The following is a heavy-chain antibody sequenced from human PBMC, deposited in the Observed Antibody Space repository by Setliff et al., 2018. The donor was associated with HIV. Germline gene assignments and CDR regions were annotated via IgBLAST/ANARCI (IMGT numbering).Heavy chain of an antibody. CDR1: GYTFTTYG. D-gene: IGHD1-26*01. CDR2: ISPNFGHT. J-gene: IGHJ6*02. CDR3: ARVRSSELRGGYYYYYGMDV. Sequence: ASVKVSCKASGYTFTTYGISWVRQAPGHGLEWMGWISPNFGHTNYAQNFVGRVTMTVDTSTSRAYMELRSLRSDDTAVYYCARVRSSELRGGYYYYYGMDVWGQGTTVTVSS. V-gene: IGHV1-18*01.